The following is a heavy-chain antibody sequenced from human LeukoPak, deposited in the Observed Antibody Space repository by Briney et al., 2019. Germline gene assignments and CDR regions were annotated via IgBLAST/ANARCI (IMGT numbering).Heavy chain of an antibody. V-gene: IGHV3-30*04. J-gene: IGHJ4*02. CDR2: ISYDGSNK. Sequence: GGSLRLSCAASGFTFSSYAMHWVRQAPGKGLEWVAVISYDGSNKYYADSVKGRFTISRDNSKNTLYPQMNSLRAEDTAVYYCARDFGEVGATPFDYWGQGTLVTVSS. D-gene: IGHD1-26*01. CDR1: GFTFSSYA. CDR3: ARDFGEVGATPFDY.